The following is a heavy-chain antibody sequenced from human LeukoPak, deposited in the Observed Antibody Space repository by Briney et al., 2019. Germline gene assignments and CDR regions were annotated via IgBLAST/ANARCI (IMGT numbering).Heavy chain of an antibody. J-gene: IGHJ4*02. CDR2: INQDGSGK. CDR1: GFTFSTYW. V-gene: IGHV3-7*01. Sequence: PGGSLRLSCAASGFTFSTYWMTWVRQAPGKGLEWVANINQDGSGKYYVDSVEGRFTISRDNAKNSLFLQMNSLRAEDTALYYCARNKLEPVEAWSGTFEYWGQGTLVTVSS. CDR3: ARNKLEPVEAWSGTFEY. D-gene: IGHD3-3*01.